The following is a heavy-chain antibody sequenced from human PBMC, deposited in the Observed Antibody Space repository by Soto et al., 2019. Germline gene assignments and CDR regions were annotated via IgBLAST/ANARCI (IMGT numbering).Heavy chain of an antibody. J-gene: IGHJ6*02. CDR3: AREVSAAKRSYYYYGLDV. D-gene: IGHD2-2*01. Sequence: QVQLVQSGAEVKKPGSSVKVSCQASGDTFTSHAINWVRQAPGQGLGWMGGIIPIIATANYAQKFQARVTTTADASTSTAYMELRSLRAEDTAVYSCAREVSAAKRSYYYYGLDVWGQGTTVTVSS. V-gene: IGHV1-69*01. CDR2: IIPIIATA. CDR1: GDTFTSHA.